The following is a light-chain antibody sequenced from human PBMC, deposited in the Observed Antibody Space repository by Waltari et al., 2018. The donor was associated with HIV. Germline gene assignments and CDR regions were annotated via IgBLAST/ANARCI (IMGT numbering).Light chain of an antibody. Sequence: QSALTQPASVSGSPGQAITISCTGTSSDVGNFNVVSWYQQHPGKAPKLMIYDVSKRPSGVSNRFSGSKSGNTASLTISGLQAEDEADYYCCSYAGSSTHVFGTGTKVTVL. CDR1: SSDVGNFNV. CDR2: DVS. CDR3: CSYAGSSTHV. J-gene: IGLJ1*01. V-gene: IGLV2-23*02.